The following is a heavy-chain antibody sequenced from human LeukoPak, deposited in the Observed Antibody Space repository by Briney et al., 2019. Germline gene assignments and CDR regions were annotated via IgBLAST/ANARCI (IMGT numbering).Heavy chain of an antibody. Sequence: PGGSLRLSCAASGFTFSSYSMSWVRQAPGKGLEWVSSISSSSSYIYYADSVKGRFTISRDNAKNSLYLQMNSLRAEDTAVYYCARVFFDYGDYVDAFDIWGQGTMVTVSS. J-gene: IGHJ3*02. D-gene: IGHD4-17*01. V-gene: IGHV3-21*01. CDR2: ISSSSSYI. CDR3: ARVFFDYGDYVDAFDI. CDR1: GFTFSSYS.